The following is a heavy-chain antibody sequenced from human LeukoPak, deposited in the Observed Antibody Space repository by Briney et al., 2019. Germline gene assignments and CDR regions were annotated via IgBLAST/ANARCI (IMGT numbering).Heavy chain of an antibody. CDR3: AREIPYDPRHYYYYYGMDA. Sequence: GGPLRLSCAASGFTFSSYAMSWVRQAPGKGLEWVSAISGSGGSTYYADSVKGRFTISRDNAKNSLYLQMNSLRAEDTAVYYCAREIPYDPRHYYYYYGMDAWGQGTTVTVSS. J-gene: IGHJ6*02. CDR2: ISGSGGST. CDR1: GFTFSSYA. V-gene: IGHV3-23*01. D-gene: IGHD3-3*01.